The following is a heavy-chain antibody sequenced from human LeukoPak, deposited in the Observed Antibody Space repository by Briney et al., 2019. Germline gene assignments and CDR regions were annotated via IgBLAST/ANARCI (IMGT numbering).Heavy chain of an antibody. D-gene: IGHD3-22*01. CDR2: IIPIFGTA. CDR3: ARDLRAYSSGYTDY. V-gene: IGHV1-69*13. J-gene: IGHJ4*02. CDR1: GGTFSSYA. Sequence: GASVKVPCKASGGTFSSYAISWVRQAPGQGLEWMGGIIPIFGTANYAQKFQGRVTITADESTSTAYMELSSLRSEDTAVYYCARDLRAYSSGYTDYWGQGTLVTVSS.